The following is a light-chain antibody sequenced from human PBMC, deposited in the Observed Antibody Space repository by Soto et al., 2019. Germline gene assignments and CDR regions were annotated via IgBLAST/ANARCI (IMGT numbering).Light chain of an antibody. V-gene: IGKV3-20*01. Sequence: DILLTQSPSTRSVSPWEVATLSCRASQSVSGNLAWYQQKPGQPPSLLMYGASRRATGIPERFSGSGSGTDFTLTISRLEPEDFAVYYCQQYGSSPRTFGKGTKVDIK. CDR3: QQYGSSPRT. J-gene: IGKJ1*01. CDR1: QSVSGN. CDR2: GAS.